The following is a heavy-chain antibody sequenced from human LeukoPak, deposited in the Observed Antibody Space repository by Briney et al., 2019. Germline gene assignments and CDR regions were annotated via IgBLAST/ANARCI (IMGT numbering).Heavy chain of an antibody. V-gene: IGHV3-21*01. CDR2: ISSSSSYI. D-gene: IGHD2-2*01. CDR3: ARGRRDTQYQVFDY. J-gene: IGHJ4*02. Sequence: GGSLRLSCAASGFTFSSYSMNWARQAPGKGLEWVSSISSSSSYIYYADSVKGRFTISRDNAKNSLYLQMNSLRAEDTAVYYCARGRRDTQYQVFDYWGQGSLVTVSS. CDR1: GFTFSSYS.